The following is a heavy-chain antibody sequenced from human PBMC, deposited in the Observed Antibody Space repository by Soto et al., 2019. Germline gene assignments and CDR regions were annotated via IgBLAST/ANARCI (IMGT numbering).Heavy chain of an antibody. CDR1: GYSFTTYN. CDR3: ARTLYGDNVDY. D-gene: IGHD4-17*01. V-gene: IGHV1-46*01. CDR2: VNPSSGST. Sequence: ASVKVSCKASGYSFTTYNIHWVRQAPGQGLEWMGVVNPSSGSTSYAQKFQGRVTMTRDTSTSTVYMELSSLRSEDTAVYYCARTLYGDNVDYWGQGTLVTVSS. J-gene: IGHJ4*02.